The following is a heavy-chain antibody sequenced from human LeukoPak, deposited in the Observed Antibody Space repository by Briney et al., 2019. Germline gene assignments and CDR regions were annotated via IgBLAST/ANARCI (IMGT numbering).Heavy chain of an antibody. CDR2: INHSGST. CDR1: GESFCGYY. D-gene: IGHD3-22*01. CDR3: ARGSPHTYYYDSSGYPYYYYYYGMDV. V-gene: IGHV4-34*01. J-gene: IGHJ6*02. Sequence: PSETLSLTCAVYGESFCGYYWSWIPQPPGKGLEWSGEINHSGSTNYNPSLKSRVTISVDTSKNQFSLKLSSVTAADTAVYYCARGSPHTYYYDSSGYPYYYYYYGMDVWGQGTTVTVSS.